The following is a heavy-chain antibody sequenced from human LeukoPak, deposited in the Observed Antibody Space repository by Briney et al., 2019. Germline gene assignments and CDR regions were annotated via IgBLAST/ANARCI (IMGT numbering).Heavy chain of an antibody. Sequence: GRSLRLSCAASGFTFSSYGMHWVRQAPGKGLEWVAVIWYDGSNKYYADSVKGRFTISRDNSKSTLYLQMDSLRVEDTAVYYCAREWVTVFGGLDYWGQGTLVTVSS. CDR1: GFTFSSYG. CDR2: IWYDGSNK. D-gene: IGHD3-3*01. CDR3: AREWVTVFGGLDY. V-gene: IGHV3-33*01. J-gene: IGHJ4*02.